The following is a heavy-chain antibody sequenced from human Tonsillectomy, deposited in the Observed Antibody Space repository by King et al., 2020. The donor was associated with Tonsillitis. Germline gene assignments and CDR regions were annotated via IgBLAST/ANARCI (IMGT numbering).Heavy chain of an antibody. D-gene: IGHD3-22*01. Sequence: VQLVESGGGLIQPGGSLRLSCAASGFTVSSNYMSWVRQAPGKGLEWVSVIYSGGSTYYAASVKGRFAISRDNSKNTLYLHMNSLRAEDTAVYYCARSPYYYDSADAFDVWGQGTMVTVSS. V-gene: IGHV3-53*01. CDR3: ARSPYYYDSADAFDV. CDR2: IYSGGST. CDR1: GFTVSSNY. J-gene: IGHJ3*01.